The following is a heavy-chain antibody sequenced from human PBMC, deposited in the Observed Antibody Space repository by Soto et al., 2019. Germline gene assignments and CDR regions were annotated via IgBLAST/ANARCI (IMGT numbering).Heavy chain of an antibody. V-gene: IGHV1-69*01. CDR1: GGTLSSFA. CDR2: IIPLWGST. J-gene: IGHJ4*02. CDR3: ARDSSSWYFFDY. D-gene: IGHD6-13*01. Sequence: QVQLVQSGAEVKKPGSSVKVSYKASGGTLSSFAISWVRQAPGQGLEWIGGIIPLWGSTSYAQKFQGRVTITADEATNTAYMELNGLRSEDTAVYYCARDSSSWYFFDYWGQGPLVTVSS.